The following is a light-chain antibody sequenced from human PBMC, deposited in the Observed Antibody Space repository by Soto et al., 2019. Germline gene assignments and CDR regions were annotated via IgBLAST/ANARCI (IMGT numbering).Light chain of an antibody. V-gene: IGLV2-11*01. CDR2: DVT. Sequence: QSALTQPRSVSGSPGQSVTISCTGTSSDVGAYDYVSWNQQLPGKAPKLMIYDVTRRPSGVPDRFSGSKSGNTASLTISGLQAEDEADYYCCSYAGIYTVVFGGGTKVTVL. J-gene: IGLJ2*01. CDR1: SSDVGAYDY. CDR3: CSYAGIYTVV.